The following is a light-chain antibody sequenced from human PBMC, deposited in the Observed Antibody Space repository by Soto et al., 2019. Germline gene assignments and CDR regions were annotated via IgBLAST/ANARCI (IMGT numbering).Light chain of an antibody. J-gene: IGLJ2*01. Sequence: QLVLTQSPSASASLGASVKLTCTLSSGHRSYAIAWHQQQPEKGPRYLMKVNSDGSHSKGDGIPDRFSGSSSGAERYFTISSLQYEDEADYYCQTWGTAYVLFGGGTKVTVL. CDR2: VNSDGSH. CDR1: SGHRSYA. CDR3: QTWGTAYVL. V-gene: IGLV4-69*01.